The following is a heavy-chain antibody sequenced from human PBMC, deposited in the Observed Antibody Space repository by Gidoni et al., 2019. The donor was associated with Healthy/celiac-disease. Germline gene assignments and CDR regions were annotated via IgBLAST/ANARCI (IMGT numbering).Heavy chain of an antibody. Sequence: QVQLQESGPGLVKPSQTLSLTCPVPGGSISSGSYYWSWIRQPAGKGLEWIGRIYTSGSTNDNPSLKSRVTISVDTSKNQFSLKLSSVTAADTAVYYCARDPHPSYSSSWYSSYYYYGMDVWGQGTTVTVSS. CDR2: IYTSGST. D-gene: IGHD6-13*01. CDR3: ARDPHPSYSSSWYSSYYYYGMDV. J-gene: IGHJ6*02. CDR1: GGSISSGSYY. V-gene: IGHV4-61*02.